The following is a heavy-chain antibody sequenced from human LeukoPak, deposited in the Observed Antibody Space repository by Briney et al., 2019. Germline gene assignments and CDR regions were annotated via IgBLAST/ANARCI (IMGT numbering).Heavy chain of an antibody. CDR2: IYNGGNT. CDR3: AKGLYDYALDV. V-gene: IGHV3-53*01. J-gene: IGHJ6*02. CDR1: GFTISNNY. Sequence: GGSLRLSCAASGFTISNNYMNWVRQAPGKGLEWVSVIYNGGNTDYADSVKGRFTISRDSSKSTLYLQMNSLRAEDTAIYYCAKGLYDYALDVWGQGTAVTVSS.